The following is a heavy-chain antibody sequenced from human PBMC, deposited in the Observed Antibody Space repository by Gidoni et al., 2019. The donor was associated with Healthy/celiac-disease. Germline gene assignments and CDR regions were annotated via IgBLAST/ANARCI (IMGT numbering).Heavy chain of an antibody. Sequence: VQLQYSGPGLVHPSETLSLTCTVSGGSISSYYWSWIRQPPGKGLEWIGYIYYSGSTNYNPSIKRRVTISVDTYKNQFSRKLSSVTAADKAVYYCARHTVGNDAFDIWGQGTMVTVSS. J-gene: IGHJ3*02. CDR1: GGSISSYY. CDR2: IYYSGST. V-gene: IGHV4-59*08. CDR3: ARHTVGNDAFDI. D-gene: IGHD4-4*01.